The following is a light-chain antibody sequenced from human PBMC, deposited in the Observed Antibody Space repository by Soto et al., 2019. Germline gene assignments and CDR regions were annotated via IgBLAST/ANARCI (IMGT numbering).Light chain of an antibody. CDR2: AAS. CDR1: QGISSY. V-gene: IGKV1-8*01. CDR3: QQYYSYPT. J-gene: IGKJ1*01. Sequence: AIRMTQSPSSLSASTGDRVTITCRASQGISSYLAWYQQKPGKAPKLPIYAASTLQSGVPSRFSGSGSGTDFTLTISCLQSEDFATYYCQQYYSYPTFGQWTKVEIK.